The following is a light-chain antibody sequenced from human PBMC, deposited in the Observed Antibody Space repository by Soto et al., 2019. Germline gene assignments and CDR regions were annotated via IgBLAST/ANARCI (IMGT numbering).Light chain of an antibody. V-gene: IGLV2-14*03. CDR1: SSDIGAYNF. CDR2: DVN. CDR3: TSWTTSTTMI. J-gene: IGLJ2*01. Sequence: QSALTQPASVSGSPGQSITISCTGTSSDIGAYNFVSWYQQHPGKAPKLMLYDVNIRPSGVSNRFSGSKSGNTASLTTSGPQAEDEADYYCTSWTTSTTMIFGGGTKVTVL.